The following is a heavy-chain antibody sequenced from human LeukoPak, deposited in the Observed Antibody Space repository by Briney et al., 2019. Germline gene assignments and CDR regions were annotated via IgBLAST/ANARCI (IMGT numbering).Heavy chain of an antibody. V-gene: IGHV3-23*01. D-gene: IGHD6-13*01. J-gene: IGHJ4*02. CDR3: AKGQSSSWSPHPY. CDR1: GFTFSSYA. CDR2: ISGSGGST. Sequence: QTGGSLRLSCAASGFTFSSYAMSWVRQAPGKGLEWVSAISGSGGSTYYADSVKGRFTISRDNSKNTLYLQMNSLRAEDTAVYYCAKGQSSSWSPHPYWGQGTLVTVSS.